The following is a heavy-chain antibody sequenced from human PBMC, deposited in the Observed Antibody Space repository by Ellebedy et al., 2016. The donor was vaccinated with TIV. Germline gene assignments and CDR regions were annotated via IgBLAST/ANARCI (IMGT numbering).Heavy chain of an antibody. D-gene: IGHD3-10*01. J-gene: IGHJ6*02. CDR2: RFWNGEE. CDR3: ARIQRQFGELSTDYYGMDV. CDR1: GFPLSSPRFG. V-gene: IGHV2-26*01. Sequence: SGPTLVKPTEALTLTCTVSGFPLSSPRFGVSWIRQPPGKALEWLADRFWNGEESYRSGLQSRLTLPKDTSKSQVVLTVTNMDPLDTATYFCARIQRQFGELSTDYYGMDVWGQGTTVTVSS.